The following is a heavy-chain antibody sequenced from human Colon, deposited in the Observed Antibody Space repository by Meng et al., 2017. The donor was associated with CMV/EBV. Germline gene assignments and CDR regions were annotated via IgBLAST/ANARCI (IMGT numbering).Heavy chain of an antibody. CDR2: IGSNSTYI. D-gene: IGHD4-17*01. J-gene: IGHJ4*02. Sequence: GESLKISCAASGFTFSSYTMNWVRQAPGKGLEWVSSIGSNSTYIQYAASVKGRFTIYRDNANDSLYLQMNSLRAEDTAVYYCARDLYKTTVPNWGQGTLVTVSS. CDR3: ARDLYKTTVPN. CDR1: GFTFSSYT. V-gene: IGHV3-21*06.